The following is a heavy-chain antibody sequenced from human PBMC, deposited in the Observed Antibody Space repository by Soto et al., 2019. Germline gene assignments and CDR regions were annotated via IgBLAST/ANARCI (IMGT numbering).Heavy chain of an antibody. D-gene: IGHD1-26*01. Sequence: PSETLSLTCTVSGGSISSSSYYWGWIRQPPGKGLEWIGSIYYSGSTYYNPSLKSRVTISVDTSKNQFSLKLSSVTAADTAVYYCARYREGTIDYWGQGTLVTVSS. J-gene: IGHJ4*02. V-gene: IGHV4-39*01. CDR3: ARYREGTIDY. CDR2: IYYSGST. CDR1: GGSISSSSYY.